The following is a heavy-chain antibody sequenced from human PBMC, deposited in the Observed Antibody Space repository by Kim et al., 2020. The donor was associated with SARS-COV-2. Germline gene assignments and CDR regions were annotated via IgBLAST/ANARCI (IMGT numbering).Heavy chain of an antibody. CDR2: IRSKANSYST. V-gene: IGHV3-73*01. CDR1: GFTFSGSA. J-gene: IGHJ6*02. Sequence: GGSLRLSCAASGFTFSGSAMHWVRQSSGKGLEWVGRIRSKANSYSTAYAAWVKGRFTISRDDSKNTAYLQMNSLKTEDTSVYYCTRSRDIVTQRGTGMDVRRRPTTVTVS. CDR3: TRSRDIVTQRGTGMDV. D-gene: IGHD5-12*01.